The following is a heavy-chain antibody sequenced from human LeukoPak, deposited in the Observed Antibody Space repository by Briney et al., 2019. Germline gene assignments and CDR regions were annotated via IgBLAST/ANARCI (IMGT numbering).Heavy chain of an antibody. V-gene: IGHV3-9*01. Sequence: PGGSLRLSCAASGFTFDDYVMHWVRQAPGKGLEWGSGISWNSGSIGYADSVKGRFTIYRDNAKNSLYLQLNNLRPEDTALHYCAKMPTPIYYDSSGSGDYFDYWGQGTLVTVSS. CDR2: ISWNSGSI. CDR1: GFTFDDYV. CDR3: AKMPTPIYYDSSGSGDYFDY. J-gene: IGHJ4*02. D-gene: IGHD3-22*01.